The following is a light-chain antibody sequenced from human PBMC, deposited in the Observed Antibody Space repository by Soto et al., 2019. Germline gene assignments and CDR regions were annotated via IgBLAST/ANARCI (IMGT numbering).Light chain of an antibody. V-gene: IGKV1-5*03. CDR3: QHYNSLWT. J-gene: IGKJ5*01. CDR2: KAS. CDR1: QTISSW. Sequence: DIQMTQSPSTLSGSVGDRVTITCRASQTISSWLAWYQQKPGKAPKLLIYKASTLKSGVPSRFSGSGSGTEFTLTISSLQPDDFATYYCQHYNSLWTFGQGTRLEI.